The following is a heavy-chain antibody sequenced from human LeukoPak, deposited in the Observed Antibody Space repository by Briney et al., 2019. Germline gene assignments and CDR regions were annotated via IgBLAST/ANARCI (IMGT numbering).Heavy chain of an antibody. Sequence: PGGSLRLSCAASGFTFSSYTMNWVRQAPGKGLQWVSTVSASSNIHYSESVKGRFTISRDNARNSLYLQMNSLRDEDTAVYYCVRDALHTAHFDYWGQGTLGTVSS. J-gene: IGHJ4*02. V-gene: IGHV3-48*02. CDR3: VRDALHTAHFDY. D-gene: IGHD5-18*01. CDR1: GFTFSSYT. CDR2: VSASSNI.